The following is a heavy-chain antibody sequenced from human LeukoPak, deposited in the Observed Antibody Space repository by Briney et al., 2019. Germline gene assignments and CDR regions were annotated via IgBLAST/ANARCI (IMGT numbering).Heavy chain of an antibody. J-gene: IGHJ4*02. CDR2: ISWNSGSI. CDR1: GFTFDDYA. Sequence: GGSLRLSCAASGFTFDDYAMHWVRQAPGKGLEWVSGISWNSGSIGYADSVKGRFTISRDNAKNSLYLQMNSLRAEDTALYYCAKGSYDILTGYCLDYWGQGTLVTVSS. D-gene: IGHD3-9*01. V-gene: IGHV3-9*01. CDR3: AKGSYDILTGYCLDY.